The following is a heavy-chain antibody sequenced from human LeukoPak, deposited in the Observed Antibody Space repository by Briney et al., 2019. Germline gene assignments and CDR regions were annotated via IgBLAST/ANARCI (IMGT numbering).Heavy chain of an antibody. Sequence: AASVKVSCKAPNYTFTSYGISWVRQAPGQGLEWMAWINAYNGDTNYAQKLQGRVTLTTDTSTSTAYMELRSLRSDDTAVYYCARDGSGVWFDYWGQGTLVTVSS. J-gene: IGHJ4*02. V-gene: IGHV1-18*01. CDR2: INAYNGDT. CDR3: ARDGSGVWFDY. D-gene: IGHD3-10*01. CDR1: NYTFTSYG.